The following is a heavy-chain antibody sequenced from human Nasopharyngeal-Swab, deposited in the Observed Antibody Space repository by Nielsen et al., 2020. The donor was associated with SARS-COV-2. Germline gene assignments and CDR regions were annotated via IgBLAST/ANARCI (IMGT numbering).Heavy chain of an antibody. Sequence: WVRQAPGQRLEWMGWINAGNGNTKYSQKFQGRVTITRDTSASTAYMELSSLRSEDTAVYYCARAKYCSSTSCLRWGYFDYWGQGTLVTVSS. V-gene: IGHV1-3*01. CDR3: ARAKYCSSTSCLRWGYFDY. D-gene: IGHD2-2*01. J-gene: IGHJ4*02. CDR2: INAGNGNT.